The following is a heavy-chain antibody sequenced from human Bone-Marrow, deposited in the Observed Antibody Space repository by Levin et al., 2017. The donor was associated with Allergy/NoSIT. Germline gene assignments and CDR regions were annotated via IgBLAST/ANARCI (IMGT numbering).Heavy chain of an antibody. J-gene: IGHJ6*04. Sequence: GGSLRLSCAASGFIFSDYAMSWVRQVPGRGLEWVSGVSGPGGASYEADSVKGRFFIRRDNIGNRIYLQMNSLRVDEPGVSYCVKVGGDYRPGDHYSVDVWGKGTTVTVSS. CDR2: VSGPGGAS. CDR1: GFIFSDYA. CDR3: VKVGGDYRPGDHYSVDV. D-gene: IGHD2-21*02. V-gene: IGHV3-23*01.